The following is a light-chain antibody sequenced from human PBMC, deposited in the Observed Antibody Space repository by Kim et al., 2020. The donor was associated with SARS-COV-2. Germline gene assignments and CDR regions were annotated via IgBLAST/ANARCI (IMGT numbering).Light chain of an antibody. CDR2: AAS. Sequence: DIQMTQSPSVLSASVGDTVTITCRSSQIINTYVNWYQQRPGKPPTLLIHAASNLHSVVPHRFNGSGAASLYTLTISNQQPDEFESYYCHQCFSDHPAYGQGTKVGIK. CDR3: HQCFSDHPA. J-gene: IGKJ1*01. V-gene: IGKV1-39*02. CDR1: QIINTY.